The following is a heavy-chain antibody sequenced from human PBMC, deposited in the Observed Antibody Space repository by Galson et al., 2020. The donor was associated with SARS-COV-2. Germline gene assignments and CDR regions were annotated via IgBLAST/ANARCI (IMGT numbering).Heavy chain of an antibody. CDR1: GYTFTSYG. D-gene: IGHD2-21*02. V-gene: IGHV1-18*04. J-gene: IGHJ6*02. CDR3: AIDEADWGGDGYEDRVEAYDYYGMDV. Sequence: ASVKVSCKASGYTFTSYGISWVRQAPGQGLEWMGWIRAYNGNTNYAQKLQGRVTMPTATSTSTAYMELGSLRSDDTAVYYCAIDEADWGGDGYEDRVEAYDYYGMDVWVQGTTVTVS. CDR2: IRAYNGNT.